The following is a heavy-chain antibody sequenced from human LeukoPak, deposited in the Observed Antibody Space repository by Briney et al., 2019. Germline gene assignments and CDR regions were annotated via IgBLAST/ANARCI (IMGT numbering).Heavy chain of an antibody. CDR1: GGSFSGYY. V-gene: IGHV4-34*01. D-gene: IGHD3-3*01. Sequence: PSETLSLTCAVYGGSFSGYYWSWIRQPPGKGLEWIGEINHSGSTNYNPSLKSRVTISVDTSKNQFSLKLSSVTAADTAVYYCARDQGILRFLEWFASRYYYYGMDVWGQGTTVTVSS. CDR3: ARDQGILRFLEWFASRYYYYGMDV. CDR2: INHSGST. J-gene: IGHJ6*02.